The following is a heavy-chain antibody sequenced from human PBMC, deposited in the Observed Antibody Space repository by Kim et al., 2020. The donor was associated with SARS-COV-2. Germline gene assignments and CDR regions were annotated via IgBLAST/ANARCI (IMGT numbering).Heavy chain of an antibody. J-gene: IGHJ6*02. Sequence: SETLSLTCAVYGGSFSGYYWSWIRQPPGKGLEWIGEINHSGSTNYNPSLKSRVTISVDTSKNQFSLKLSSVTAADTAVYYCARGLGGMDVWGQGTTVTVSS. V-gene: IGHV4-34*01. CDR1: GGSFSGYY. CDR3: ARGLGGMDV. CDR2: INHSGST. D-gene: IGHD3-3*02.